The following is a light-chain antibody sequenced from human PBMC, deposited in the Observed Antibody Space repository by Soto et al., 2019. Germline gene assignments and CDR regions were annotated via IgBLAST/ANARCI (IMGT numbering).Light chain of an antibody. CDR1: STDVGSYNR. J-gene: IGLJ2*01. Sequence: QSALTQPPSVSGSPGQSVTISCTGTSTDVGSYNRVSWYQQPPGTAPKLMIYEVSYRPSGVPDRLSGSKSGNTASLTISGLRAETAADYYCCSYTSINSVVFGGEPKLTVL. CDR2: EVS. CDR3: CSYTSINSVV. V-gene: IGLV2-18*02.